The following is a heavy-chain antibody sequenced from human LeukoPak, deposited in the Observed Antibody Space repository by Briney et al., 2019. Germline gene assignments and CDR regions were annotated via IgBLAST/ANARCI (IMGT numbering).Heavy chain of an antibody. CDR2: INPKNGGT. CDR1: GYTFTDYY. V-gene: IGHV1-2*02. J-gene: IGHJ4*02. D-gene: IGHD3-9*01. Sequence: ASVKVSSKASGYTFTDYYMHWVRQAPGQGLEWMGWINPKNGGTFYPQSFQGRITMTRDTSISTVYMELSSLLSADTAAYYCAREADILTGYYKYWGQGTVVTVSS. CDR3: AREADILTGYYKY.